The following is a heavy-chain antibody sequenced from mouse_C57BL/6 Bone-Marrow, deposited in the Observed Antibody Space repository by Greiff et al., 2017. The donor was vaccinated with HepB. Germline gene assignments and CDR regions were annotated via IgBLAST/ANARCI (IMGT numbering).Heavy chain of an antibody. J-gene: IGHJ1*03. Sequence: EVKLVESGGGLVKPGGSLKLSCAASGFTFSDYGMHWVRQAPEKGLEWVAYISSGSSTIYYADTVKGRFTISRDNAKNTLVLQMTSLRSEDTAMYYCARKPVYYYGSRYWYFDVWVTGTTVTVSS. V-gene: IGHV5-17*01. CDR2: ISSGSSTI. D-gene: IGHD1-1*01. CDR3: ARKPVYYYGSRYWYFDV. CDR1: GFTFSDYG.